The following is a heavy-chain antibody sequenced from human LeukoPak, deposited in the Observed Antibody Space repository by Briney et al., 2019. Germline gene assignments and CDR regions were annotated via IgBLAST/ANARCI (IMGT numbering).Heavy chain of an antibody. J-gene: IGHJ4*02. V-gene: IGHV3-11*03. CDR2: ISPSGSNT. CDR1: GFTFSDYY. CDR3: ARTIRNPEA. D-gene: IGHD1-14*01. Sequence: NPGGSLRLSCAASGFTFSDYYMTWIRQAPGKGLEWVSNISPSGSNTNYADSVKGRFTISRDNAKNSLYLQMNSLTAEDTAVYYCARTIRNPEAWGQGTLVTVSS.